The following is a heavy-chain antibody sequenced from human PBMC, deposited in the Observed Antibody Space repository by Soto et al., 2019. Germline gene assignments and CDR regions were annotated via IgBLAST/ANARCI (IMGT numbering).Heavy chain of an antibody. CDR3: ATGDSHAFDI. CDR2: INTDGSGT. Sequence: EVQLVESGGGSVQPGGSLRLSCAASGFTFSSYWMHWVRQPPGKGLVWVSRINTDGSGTSNADSVKGRFTISRDNAKNTLYLQMNSLRDEDTAVYYCATGDSHAFDIWGQGTMVTVSS. D-gene: IGHD7-27*01. J-gene: IGHJ3*02. V-gene: IGHV3-74*01. CDR1: GFTFSSYW.